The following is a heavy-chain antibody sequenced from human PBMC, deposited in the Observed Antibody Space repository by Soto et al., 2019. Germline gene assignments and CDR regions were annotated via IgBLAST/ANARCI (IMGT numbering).Heavy chain of an antibody. V-gene: IGHV6-1*01. CDR3: ARDPGYCGGDCYAPFDDFDI. D-gene: IGHD2-21*02. J-gene: IGHJ3*02. Sequence: SQTLSLTCAISGDSVSSNSAAWNWIRQSPSRGLEWLGRTYYRSKWYNDYAVSVKSRITINPDTSKNQFSMQLNSVNPEDTAVYYCARDPGYCGGDCYAPFDDFDIRGQGTMVAVSS. CDR2: TYYRSKWYN. CDR1: GDSVSSNSAA.